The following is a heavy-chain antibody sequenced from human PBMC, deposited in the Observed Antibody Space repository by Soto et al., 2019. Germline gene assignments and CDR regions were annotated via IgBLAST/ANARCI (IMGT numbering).Heavy chain of an antibody. CDR1: GDSISSVNW. D-gene: IGHD6-13*01. CDR3: ARYRREAVAGYTLDN. CDR2: IYHTGIT. J-gene: IGHJ4*02. V-gene: IGHV4-4*02. Sequence: SETLSLTCAVSGDSISSVNWWSWVRQSPGQGLEWIGDIYHTGITNYNPSLQSRVTISEDTSKSQFSLKVNSMTAADTAVYYCARYRREAVAGYTLDNWGQGILVTVSS.